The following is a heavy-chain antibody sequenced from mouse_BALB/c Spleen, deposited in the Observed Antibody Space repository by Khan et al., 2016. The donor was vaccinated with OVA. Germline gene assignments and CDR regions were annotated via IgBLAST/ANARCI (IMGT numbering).Heavy chain of an antibody. D-gene: IGHD2-3*01. J-gene: IGHJ2*01. CDR2: IYPGSGNT. V-gene: IGHV1-77*01. CDR3: ARMDTTSLDC. Sequence: QVQLQQSGAELARPGASVKLSCKASGYTFTDYYINWVKQRTGQGLEWIGQIYPGSGNTYYNDKFTGKATLTADKSSSTVYMQLSRLTSEDSAVYFCARMDTTSLDCWGQGTTLTLSS. CDR1: GYTFTDYY.